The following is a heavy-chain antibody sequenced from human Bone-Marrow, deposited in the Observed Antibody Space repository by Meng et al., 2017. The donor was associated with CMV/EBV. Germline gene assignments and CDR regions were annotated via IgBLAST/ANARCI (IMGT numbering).Heavy chain of an antibody. CDR2: ISSSSSYI. CDR3: ARGYYDFWSGGGGMDV. Sequence: GESLKISCAASGFTFSSYAMHWVRQAPGKGLEWVSSISSSSSYIYYADSVKGRFTISRDNAKNSLYLQMNSLRAEDTAVYYCARGYYDFWSGGGGMDVWGQGTTVTVSS. CDR1: GFTFSSYA. J-gene: IGHJ6*02. V-gene: IGHV3-21*01. D-gene: IGHD3-3*01.